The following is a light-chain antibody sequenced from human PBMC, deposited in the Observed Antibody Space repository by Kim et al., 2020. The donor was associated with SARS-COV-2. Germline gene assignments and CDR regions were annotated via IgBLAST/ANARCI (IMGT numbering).Light chain of an antibody. J-gene: IGLJ2*01. CDR1: SSDVGSYNY. V-gene: IGLV2-14*01. CDR3: SSYTANTPVI. Sequence: QSALTQPASVSGSPGQSITISCTGTSSDVGSYNYVSWYQQHPGKAPKLMIYDVTRRPSGVSNRFSGSKSGNTASLTISGLQAEDEADYYCSSYTANTPVIFGGGTQLTVL. CDR2: DVT.